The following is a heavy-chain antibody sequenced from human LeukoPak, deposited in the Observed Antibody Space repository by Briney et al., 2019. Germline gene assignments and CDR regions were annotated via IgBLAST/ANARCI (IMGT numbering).Heavy chain of an antibody. J-gene: IGHJ4*02. CDR3: ARHFTMATITISGYFDY. D-gene: IGHD5-24*01. CDR1: GYSFSNYW. Sequence: GDSLKISCEGSGYSFSNYWIAWVRQMPGKGLEWVGLIYPGDSETRYSPSFQGQVLMSADKYINTAYLQWSSLKASDTAMYYCARHFTMATITISGYFDYWGQGTLVTVSS. CDR2: IYPGDSET. V-gene: IGHV5-51*01.